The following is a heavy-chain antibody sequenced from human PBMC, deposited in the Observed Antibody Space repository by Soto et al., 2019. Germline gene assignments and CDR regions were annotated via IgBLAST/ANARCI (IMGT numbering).Heavy chain of an antibody. V-gene: IGHV3-33*01. D-gene: IGHD2-15*01. CDR3: ARAGAVAPINYFDY. J-gene: IGHJ4*02. Sequence: GGSLRLSCAASGFTFSSYGMHWVRQAPGKGLEWVAVIWYDRSNKYYADSVKSRFTISRDNSKNTLYLQMNSLRAEDTAVYYCARAGAVAPINYFDYWGQGTLVTVSS. CDR1: GFTFSSYG. CDR2: IWYDRSNK.